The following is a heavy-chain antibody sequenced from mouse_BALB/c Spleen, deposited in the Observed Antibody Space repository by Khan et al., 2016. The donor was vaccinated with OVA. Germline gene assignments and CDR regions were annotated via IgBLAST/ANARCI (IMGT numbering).Heavy chain of an antibody. Sequence: QIQLVQSGPEVKKPGETVKISCKASGYSFTNYGMNWVKQAPGKGLKWMGWINTYTGESTYVDDFKGRFAFSLETSASTAYLQINNLKDEDSATYFCARPPYFSYVMDSWGQGTSVTVSS. CDR2: INTYTGES. CDR1: GYSFTNYG. V-gene: IGHV9-3-1*01. J-gene: IGHJ4*01. CDR3: ARPPYFSYVMDS.